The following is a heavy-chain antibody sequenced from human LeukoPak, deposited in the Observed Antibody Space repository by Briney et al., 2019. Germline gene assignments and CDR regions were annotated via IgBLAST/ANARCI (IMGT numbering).Heavy chain of an antibody. V-gene: IGHV3-23*01. Sequence: GGSLRLSCAASGFTFSSYAMSWVRQAPGKGLEWVAAVSGSGGSTYYADSVTGRFTISRDNSKNTLYLQMNSLRAEDTAVYYCAKAYCGGDCYGDYFDYWGQGTLVTVSS. CDR3: AKAYCGGDCYGDYFDY. D-gene: IGHD2-21*02. J-gene: IGHJ4*02. CDR2: VSGSGGST. CDR1: GFTFSSYA.